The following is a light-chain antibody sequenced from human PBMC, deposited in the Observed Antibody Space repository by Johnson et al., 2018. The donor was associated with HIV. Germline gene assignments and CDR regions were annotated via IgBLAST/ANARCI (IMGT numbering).Light chain of an antibody. CDR1: SSNIGNNF. CDR3: ASWDRSLTVGTV. Sequence: HSVLSQPPSVSAAPGQKVTISCSGSSSNIGNNFVSWYRLLPGTAPKLLIYENNKRPSWIPDRFSGSKSGTSATLDITGLQTGDEADYYCASWDRSLTVGTVFGPGTRVTVL. V-gene: IGLV1-51*02. J-gene: IGLJ1*01. CDR2: ENN.